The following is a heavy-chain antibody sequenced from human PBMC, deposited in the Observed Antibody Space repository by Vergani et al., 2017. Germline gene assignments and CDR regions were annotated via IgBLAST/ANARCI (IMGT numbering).Heavy chain of an antibody. CDR2: INPSGGST. J-gene: IGHJ4*02. Sequence: VQLVQSGAEVKKPGASVKVSCKASGYTFTSYYMHWVRQAPGQGLEWMVIINPSGGSTSYAPKFQGRVTMTRDTSTSTVYMKLSSLRSEDTAVYYCASRAGTTLGGDYWGQGNLVTVSS. V-gene: IGHV1-46*03. CDR3: ASRAGTTLGGDY. CDR1: GYTFTSYY. D-gene: IGHD1-1*01.